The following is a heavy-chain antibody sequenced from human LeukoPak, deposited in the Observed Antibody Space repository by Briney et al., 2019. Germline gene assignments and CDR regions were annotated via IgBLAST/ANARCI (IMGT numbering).Heavy chain of an antibody. CDR2: INHSGST. Sequence: SETLSLTCAVYGGSFSGYYWSWIRQPPGKGLEWIGEINHSGSTNYNPSLKSRVTISVDTSKNQFSLKLSSVTAADTAVYYCARLRGYQRTPISSSWYSGYYFDYWGRGTLVTVSS. CDR3: ARLRGYQRTPISSSWYSGYYFDY. J-gene: IGHJ4*02. V-gene: IGHV4-34*01. CDR1: GGSFSGYY. D-gene: IGHD6-13*01.